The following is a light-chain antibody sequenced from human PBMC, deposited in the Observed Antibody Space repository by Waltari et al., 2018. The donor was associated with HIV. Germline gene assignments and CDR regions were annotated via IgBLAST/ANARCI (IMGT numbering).Light chain of an antibody. CDR1: RGHRTYA. CDR2: LNNDGSH. V-gene: IGLV4-69*01. J-gene: IGLJ3*02. Sequence: QLILTQSPSASASLGASLKLTRTLRRGHRTYAIPPLPHQPEKGPRLLMKLNNDGSHTRGDGIPDRFSGSSSGAERYLTISSLQSEDEADYYCQTWDTGPWVFGGGTKLTVL. CDR3: QTWDTGPWV.